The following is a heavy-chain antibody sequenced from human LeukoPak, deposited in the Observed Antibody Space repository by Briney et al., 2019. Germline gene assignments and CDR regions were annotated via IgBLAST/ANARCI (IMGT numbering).Heavy chain of an antibody. CDR2: ISSSGSTI. Sequence: GGSLRLSCAASGFTFSDYYMSWIRQAPGKGLEWVSYISSSGSTIYYADSVRGRFTISRDNAENSVYLEMKSLTVEDTAVYYCARDTSEVFQWLVLDHWGQGALVTVSS. J-gene: IGHJ4*02. V-gene: IGHV3-11*04. CDR1: GFTFSDYY. D-gene: IGHD6-19*01. CDR3: ARDTSEVFQWLVLDH.